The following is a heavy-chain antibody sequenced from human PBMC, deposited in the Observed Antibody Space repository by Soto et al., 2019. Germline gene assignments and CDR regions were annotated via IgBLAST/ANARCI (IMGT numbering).Heavy chain of an antibody. J-gene: IGHJ6*02. CDR1: GYTFTGYY. D-gene: IGHD3-3*01. CDR2: INPNSGGT. CDR3: ARDLRTDDFWRGYYEYYSYYGMDP. Sequence: ASVKVSCKASGYTFTGYYMHWVRQAPGQGLEWMGWINPNSGGTNYAQKFQGRVTMTRDTSISTAYMELSRLRSDDTAVYYCARDLRTDDFWRGYYEYYSYYGMDPWGQGTTVTV. V-gene: IGHV1-2*02.